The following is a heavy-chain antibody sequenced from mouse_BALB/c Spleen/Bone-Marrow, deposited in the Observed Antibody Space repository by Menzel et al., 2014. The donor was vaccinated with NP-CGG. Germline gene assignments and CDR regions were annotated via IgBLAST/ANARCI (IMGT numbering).Heavy chain of an antibody. CDR2: IDPANGNT. Sequence: VQLQQPGAELVKPGASVKLSCTASGFNIKDTYMHWVKQRPEQGLEWIGRIDPANGNTKYDPKFQGKATITADTSSNTAYLQLSSLTSEDTAVYYCAVYYDVISSFVYWGQGTLVTVP. CDR1: GFNIKDTY. J-gene: IGHJ3*01. CDR3: AVYYDVISSFVY. D-gene: IGHD1-1*01. V-gene: IGHV14-3*02.